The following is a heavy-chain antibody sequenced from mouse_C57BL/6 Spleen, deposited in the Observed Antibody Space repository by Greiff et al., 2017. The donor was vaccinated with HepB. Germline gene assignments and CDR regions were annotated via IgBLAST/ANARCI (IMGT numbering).Heavy chain of an antibody. CDR2: INPNNGGT. CDR3: ARGLYYGSLFCAY. CDR1: GYTFTDYN. D-gene: IGHD1-1*01. J-gene: IGHJ3*01. V-gene: IGHV1-22*01. Sequence: EVQLQQSGPELVKPGASVKMSCKASGYTFTDYNMHWVKQSHGKSLEWIGYINPNNGGTSYNQKFKGKATLTVNKSSSTAYMELRSLTSEDSAVYYCARGLYYGSLFCAYWGQGTLVTVSA.